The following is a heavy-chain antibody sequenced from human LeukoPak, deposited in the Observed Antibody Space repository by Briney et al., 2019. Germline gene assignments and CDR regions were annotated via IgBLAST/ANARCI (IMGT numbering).Heavy chain of an antibody. J-gene: IGHJ4*02. Sequence: SDPLPLTCTVSGGHMSSYYWSWLRQPAGKGLEWIGRIYNGWCTNYIPSVKRRVTIPVDTSKNQLSLKLSSVTAADTAVYYCARDSPPERPVDSSGRLFDYWGQGTLVTVSS. CDR3: ARDSPPERPVDSSGRLFDY. D-gene: IGHD3-22*01. CDR1: GGHMSSYY. V-gene: IGHV4-4*07. CDR2: IYNGWCT.